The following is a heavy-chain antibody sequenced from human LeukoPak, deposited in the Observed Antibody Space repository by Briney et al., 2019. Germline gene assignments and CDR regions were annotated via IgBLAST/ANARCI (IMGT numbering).Heavy chain of an antibody. V-gene: IGHV1-8*03. CDR3: ARVGCTNGVCYGGLGY. Sequence: ASVKASCKASGYTFTSYAINWVRQATGQGLEWMGWMNPNSGNTGYAQKFQGRVTITRNTSISTAYIELSSLRCEDTAVYYCARVGCTNGVCYGGLGYWGQGTLVTVSS. CDR2: MNPNSGNT. D-gene: IGHD2-8*01. J-gene: IGHJ4*02. CDR1: GYTFTSYA.